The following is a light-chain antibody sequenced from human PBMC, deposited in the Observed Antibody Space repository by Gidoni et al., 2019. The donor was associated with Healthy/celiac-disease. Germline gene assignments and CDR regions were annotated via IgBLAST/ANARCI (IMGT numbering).Light chain of an antibody. V-gene: IGLV1-40*01. CDR1: SSNIGAGYD. CDR2: GNS. CDR3: QSYDSSLSVV. J-gene: IGLJ2*01. Sequence: HSVLRQPPSVSGAPGQGVTISCTGSSSNIGAGYDVHWYQQLPGTAPKVLIYGNSNRPSGVPDRFSGSKSGTSASLAITGLQAEDEADYYCQSYDSSLSVVFGGGTKLTVL.